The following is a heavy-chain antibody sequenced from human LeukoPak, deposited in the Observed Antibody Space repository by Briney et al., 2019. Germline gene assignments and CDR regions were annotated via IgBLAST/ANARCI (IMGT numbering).Heavy chain of an antibody. CDR2: IFPGDSDT. D-gene: IGHD1/OR15-1a*01. J-gene: IGHJ4*02. CDR3: ATSESQTKFDY. V-gene: IGHV5-51*01. Sequence: GESLKISCQGSGYIFTTYWIGWVRQMPGKGLEWMGIIFPGDSDTIYSPSFQGRVTISADKSINTAYLQWSSLKASDTAMYYCATSESQTKFDYWGQGTLVTASS. CDR1: GYIFTTYW.